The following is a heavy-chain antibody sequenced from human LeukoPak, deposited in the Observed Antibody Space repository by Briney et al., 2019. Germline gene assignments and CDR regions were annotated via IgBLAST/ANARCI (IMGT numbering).Heavy chain of an antibody. J-gene: IGHJ4*02. CDR3: ARSGSYPL. CDR2: IYYSGST. CDR1: GGSISSSSYY. Sequence: SETLSLTCTVSGGSISSSSYYWGGFPKPPGKGLEWIGSIYYSGSTYYNPSLKSRVTISVDTSKNQFSLKLSSVTAADTAVYYCARSGSYPLWGQGTLVTVSS. D-gene: IGHD1-26*01. V-gene: IGHV4-39*01.